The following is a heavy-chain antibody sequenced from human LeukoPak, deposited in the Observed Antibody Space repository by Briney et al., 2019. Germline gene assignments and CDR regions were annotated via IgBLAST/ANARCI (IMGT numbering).Heavy chain of an antibody. CDR2: IRYDGSNK. D-gene: IGHD3-10*01. J-gene: IGHJ3*02. Sequence: GGSLRLSCAASGFTFSSYGMHWVRQAPGKGLEWVAFIRYDGSNKYYADSVKGRFTISRDNSKNTLYLQMNSLRAEDTAVYYCAKGLTSGRSAFDIWGQGTMVTVSS. CDR1: GFTFSSYG. V-gene: IGHV3-30*02. CDR3: AKGLTSGRSAFDI.